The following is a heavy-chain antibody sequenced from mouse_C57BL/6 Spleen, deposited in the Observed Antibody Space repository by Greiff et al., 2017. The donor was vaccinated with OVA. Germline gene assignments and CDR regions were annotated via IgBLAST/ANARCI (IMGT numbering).Heavy chain of an antibody. J-gene: IGHJ2*01. CDR1: GFTFSSYA. V-gene: IGHV5-4*03. D-gene: IGHD1-1*01. Sequence: EVKLMESGGGLVKPGGSQKLSCAASGFTFSSYAMSWVRQPPEKRLEWVATISDGGSYTSYPDNVKGRFTISRDNAKNNLYLQMSHLKSEDTAMYYCARGITTVVLDYWGKGTTLTVSS. CDR2: ISDGGSYT. CDR3: ARGITTVVLDY.